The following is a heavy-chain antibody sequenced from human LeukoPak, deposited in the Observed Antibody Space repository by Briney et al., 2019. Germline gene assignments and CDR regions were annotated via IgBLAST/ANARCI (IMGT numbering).Heavy chain of an antibody. D-gene: IGHD2-2*02. Sequence: GGSLRLSCAASGFTFSSYGMHWVRQVPGKGLEWVAFIRYDGSNRYYADSVKGRFTISRDNSKNTLYLQMNSLRAEDTAVYYCANGTKRYCSSTSCYTGSAYWGQGTLVTVSS. J-gene: IGHJ4*02. CDR1: GFTFSSYG. V-gene: IGHV3-30*02. CDR2: IRYDGSNR. CDR3: ANGTKRYCSSTSCYTGSAY.